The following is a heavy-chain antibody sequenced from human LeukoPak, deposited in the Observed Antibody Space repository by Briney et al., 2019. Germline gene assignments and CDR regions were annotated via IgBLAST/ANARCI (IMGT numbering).Heavy chain of an antibody. Sequence: PGGSLRLSCAASGFSVSVNYMSWVRQAPGKGLEWVSVIYSGGDTYYADSVKGRFTISRDNSKNMIYLEMSSLKAEDTAVYYCAKERNLEIAVAGTIFDYWGQGTLVTVSS. D-gene: IGHD6-19*01. CDR3: AKERNLEIAVAGTIFDY. J-gene: IGHJ4*02. CDR1: GFSVSVNY. V-gene: IGHV3-66*01. CDR2: IYSGGDT.